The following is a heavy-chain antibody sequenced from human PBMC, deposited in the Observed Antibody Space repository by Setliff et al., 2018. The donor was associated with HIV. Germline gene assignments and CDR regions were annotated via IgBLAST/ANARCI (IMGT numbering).Heavy chain of an antibody. CDR2: IYTSGST. V-gene: IGHV4-61*08. D-gene: IGHD1-26*01. CDR3: ARRTFGSGRIDP. J-gene: IGHJ5*02. CDR1: GGSISSGGYY. Sequence: SETLSLTCTVSGGSISSGGYYWSWIRQHPGKGLEWIGYIYTSGSTNYNPSLESRVIILVDTSKNQFSLKLTSVNAADTGMYYCARRTFGSGRIDPWGQGTLVTVSS.